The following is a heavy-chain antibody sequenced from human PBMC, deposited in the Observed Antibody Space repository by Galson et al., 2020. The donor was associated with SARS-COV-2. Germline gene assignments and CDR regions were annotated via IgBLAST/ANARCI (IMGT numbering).Heavy chain of an antibody. CDR3: ATIRPPYYYDSSGYRYYFDY. CDR1: GYTLTELS. D-gene: IGHD3-22*01. V-gene: IGHV1-24*01. J-gene: IGHJ4*02. Sequence: ASVKVSCKVSGYTLTELSMHWVRQAPGKGLEWMGGFDPEDGETIYAQKFQGRVTMTEDTSTDTAYMELSSLRSEDTAVYYCATIRPPYYYDSSGYRYYFDYWGQGTLVTGSS. CDR2: FDPEDGET.